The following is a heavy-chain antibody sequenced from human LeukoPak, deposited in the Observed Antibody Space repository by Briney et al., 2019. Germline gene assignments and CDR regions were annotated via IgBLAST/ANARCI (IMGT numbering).Heavy chain of an antibody. CDR1: GFTFNIYD. Sequence: PGGSLRLSCAASGFTFNIYDMNWVRQAPGKGLECVSYISSSGGTISYADSVKGRFTISRDNAKNALYLQMNSLRAEDTANYYCARGGNWFDPWGQGTLVTVSS. CDR3: ARGGNWFDP. D-gene: IGHD3-16*01. CDR2: ISSSGGTI. V-gene: IGHV3-48*03. J-gene: IGHJ5*02.